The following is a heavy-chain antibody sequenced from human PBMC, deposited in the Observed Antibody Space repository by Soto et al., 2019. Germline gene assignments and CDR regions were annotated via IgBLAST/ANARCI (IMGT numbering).Heavy chain of an antibody. CDR1: GGTFSSYA. V-gene: IGHV1-69*06. CDR2: FIPIFGTA. J-gene: IGHJ5*02. Sequence: QVQLVQSGAEVKKPGSSVKVSCKASGGTFSSYAISWVRQAPGQGLEWMGVFIPIFGTANYAQKFQGRITTTADKSTGTAYMELSSLRSEDTAVYYCASEPEYCSGGSCYSGRWFDPWGQGTLVTVSS. CDR3: ASEPEYCSGGSCYSGRWFDP. D-gene: IGHD2-15*01.